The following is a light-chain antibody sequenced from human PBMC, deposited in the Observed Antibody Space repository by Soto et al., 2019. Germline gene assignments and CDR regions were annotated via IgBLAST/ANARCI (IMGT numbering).Light chain of an antibody. CDR1: QGISSY. J-gene: IGKJ4*01. CDR3: QQLKSYPLT. V-gene: IGKV1-9*01. CDR2: AAS. Sequence: DIQLTQSPSFLSASVGDRVTITCRASQGISSYLAWYQQKPGKAPKLLMYAASTLQSGVPSRFSGSGSGTEFTLTISSLQPEDFATYYCQQLKSYPLTFGGGTKVEIK.